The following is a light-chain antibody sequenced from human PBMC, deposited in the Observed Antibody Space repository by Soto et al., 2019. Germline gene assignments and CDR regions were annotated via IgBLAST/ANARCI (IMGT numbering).Light chain of an antibody. CDR3: QQRSNWPPLT. V-gene: IGKV3-11*01. CDR1: HSVVTY. Sequence: EIVLTQSPASLSLSPGERATLSCRAAHSVVTYLAWYQQKPGQAPRLLLYGVSNRASGIPARFSGSGSGTDFTLTISSVEPEDSAIYYCQQRSNWPPLTFGQGTRLEIK. J-gene: IGKJ5*01. CDR2: GVS.